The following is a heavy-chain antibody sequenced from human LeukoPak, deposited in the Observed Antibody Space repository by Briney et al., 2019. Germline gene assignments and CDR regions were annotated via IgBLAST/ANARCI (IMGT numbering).Heavy chain of an antibody. Sequence: GGSLRLSCAASGFTFSDYYMSWIRQAPGKGLEWVSYISSSGSTIYYADSVKGRFTISRDNAKNSLYLQMNSLRAEDTAVYYCARVGKLAVAGYYYFDYWGQGTLVTVSS. V-gene: IGHV3-11*01. J-gene: IGHJ4*02. CDR3: ARVGKLAVAGYYYFDY. CDR2: ISSSGSTI. D-gene: IGHD6-19*01. CDR1: GFTFSDYY.